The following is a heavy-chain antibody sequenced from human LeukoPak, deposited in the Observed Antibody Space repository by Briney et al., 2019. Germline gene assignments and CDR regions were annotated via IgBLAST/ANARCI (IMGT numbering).Heavy chain of an antibody. D-gene: IGHD5-24*01. CDR3: ARELATMRDY. V-gene: IGHV1-3*01. CDR2: INAGNGNT. CDR1: GYTFTSYA. J-gene: IGHJ4*02. Sequence: GASVKFSCKASGYTFTSYAMHWVGRAPGQRLGGMGWINAGNGNTKYSQKFQGRVTITRDTSASTAYMELSSLRSEDTAVYYCARELATMRDYWGQGTLVTVSS.